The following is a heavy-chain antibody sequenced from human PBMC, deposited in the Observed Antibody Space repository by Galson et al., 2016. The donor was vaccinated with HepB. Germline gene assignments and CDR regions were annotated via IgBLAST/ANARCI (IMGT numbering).Heavy chain of an antibody. CDR1: GGSFSGYY. Sequence: SETLSLTCAVYGGSFSGYYWNWIRQPPGKGLEWIGEINHSGNTNYNPSLKSRVAISIDTSKNQISLKVRSVTAADTAVYYCARGRRILVRGAMRWFDPWGQGTLVIVSS. J-gene: IGHJ5*02. CDR3: ARGRRILVRGAMRWFDP. D-gene: IGHD3-10*01. CDR2: INHSGNT. V-gene: IGHV4-34*01.